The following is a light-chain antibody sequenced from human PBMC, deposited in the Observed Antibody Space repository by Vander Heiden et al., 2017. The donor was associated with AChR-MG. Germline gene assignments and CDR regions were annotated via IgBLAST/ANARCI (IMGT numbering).Light chain of an antibody. CDR2: LGS. CDR3: MQALQTPIT. CDR1: QSLLHSSGYNY. J-gene: IGKJ3*01. Sequence: DIVMTQSPLALPVTPGQPASIPCRSSQSLLHSSGYNYLDWYLQRPVQSPQLLICLGSNRASGVPDRFSGSGSSADFTLKSSRVEAEDVGVYYYMQALQTPITFGHGTKVEIK. V-gene: IGKV2-28*01.